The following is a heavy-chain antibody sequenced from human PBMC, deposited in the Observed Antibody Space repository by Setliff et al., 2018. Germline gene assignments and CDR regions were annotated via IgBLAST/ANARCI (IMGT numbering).Heavy chain of an antibody. D-gene: IGHD1-1*01. CDR1: GYSFSDFY. CDR2: IDPRDDFT. V-gene: IGHV1-69-2*01. CDR3: AIDYGPTGTPYH. J-gene: IGHJ4*02. Sequence: GASVKVSCKASGYSFSDFYMHWVRQVPGEGLEALGRIDPRDDFTVYAERFKDRLTITADTSTDISYMEMSSLRFEDTAVYYCAIDYGPTGTPYHWGQGTPVTVSS.